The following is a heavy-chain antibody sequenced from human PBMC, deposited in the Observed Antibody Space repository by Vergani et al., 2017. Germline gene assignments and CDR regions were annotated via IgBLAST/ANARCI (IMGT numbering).Heavy chain of an antibody. CDR3: ARVRGNGRYYYYYYMDV. V-gene: IGHV1-2*02. D-gene: IGHD3-10*01. Sequence: QVQLVQSGAEVKKPGASVKVSCKASGYTFTGYYMHWVRQAPGQGLEWMGWINPNSGGTNYAQKFQGRVTMTRDTSISTAYMELRSLRSDDTAVYYCARVRGNGRYYYYYYMDVWGKGTTVTVSS. J-gene: IGHJ6*03. CDR2: INPNSGGT. CDR1: GYTFTGYY.